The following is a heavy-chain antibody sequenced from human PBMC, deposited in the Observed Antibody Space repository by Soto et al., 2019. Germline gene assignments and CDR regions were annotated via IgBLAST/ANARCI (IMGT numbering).Heavy chain of an antibody. V-gene: IGHV1-69*13. CDR3: AREVRVVGYSYGPYDAFDI. CDR1: GGTFSSYA. J-gene: IGHJ3*02. D-gene: IGHD5-18*01. CDR2: IIPIFGTA. Sequence: SVKVSCKASGGTFSSYANSWVRQAPGQGLEWMGGIIPIFGTANYAQKFQGRVTITADESTSTAYMELSSLRSEDTAVYYCAREVRVVGYSYGPYDAFDIWGQGTMVTVSS.